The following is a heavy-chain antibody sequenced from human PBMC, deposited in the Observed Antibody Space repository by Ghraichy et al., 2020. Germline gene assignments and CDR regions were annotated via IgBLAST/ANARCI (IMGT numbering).Heavy chain of an antibody. V-gene: IGHV3-23*01. CDR2: ISGSGGST. CDR1: GFTFSSYA. J-gene: IGHJ4*02. D-gene: IGHD3-22*01. CDR3: AKAWYYYDSSGYYSISDY. Sequence: LSLTCAASGFTFSSYAMSWVRQAPGKGLEWVSAISGSGGSTYYADSVKGRFTISRDNSKNTLYLQMNSLRAEDTAVYYCAKAWYYYDSSGYYSISDYWGQGTLVTVSS.